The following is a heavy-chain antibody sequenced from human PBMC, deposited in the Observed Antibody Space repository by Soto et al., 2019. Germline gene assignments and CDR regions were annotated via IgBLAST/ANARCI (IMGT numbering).Heavy chain of an antibody. V-gene: IGHV4-38-2*01. CDR1: GYSISSGYY. CDR2: IYHSGST. CDR3: ARGHIVVVVAATQGVNWFDP. D-gene: IGHD2-15*01. Sequence: PSETLSLTCAVSGYSISSGYYWGWIRQPPGKGLEWIGSIYHSGSTNYNPSLKSRVTISVDTSKNQFSLKLSSVTAADTAVYYCARGHIVVVVAATQGVNWFDPWGQGTLVTVSS. J-gene: IGHJ5*02.